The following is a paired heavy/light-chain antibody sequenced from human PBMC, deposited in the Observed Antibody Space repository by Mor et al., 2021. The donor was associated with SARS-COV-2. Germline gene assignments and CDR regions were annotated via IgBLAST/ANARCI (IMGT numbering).Heavy chain of an antibody. V-gene: IGHV1-2*02. J-gene: IGHJ4*02. CDR3: ATVPRTYSLGHLAS. D-gene: IGHD5-18*01. Sequence: QVQLVQSGAEMRNPGASVQVSCKPSGDTFTGYYIHWVRQAPGQGLEWMGWINPTSGDTNYPQKFKGRVTLTRDTSINVVNMDLSRLKFDDTAVYYCATVPRTYSLGHLASWGQGTLVTVSS. CDR1: GDTFTGYY. CDR2: INPTSGDT.
Light chain of an antibody. CDR3: HQYGSSTWT. CDR1: QNLRSPS. J-gene: IGKJ1*01. V-gene: IGKV3-20*01. CDR2: GAS. Sequence: EIVLTQSPGTLSLSPGEKATLSCRASQNLRSPSLAWYQQKPGQAPRLLIYGASSRATGVPDRFSGSGSGTDFTLTISGLEPEDFTVYFCHQYGSSTWTFGQGTKVEI.